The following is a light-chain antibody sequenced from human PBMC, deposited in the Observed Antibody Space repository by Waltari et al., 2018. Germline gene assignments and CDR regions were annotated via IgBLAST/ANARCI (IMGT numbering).Light chain of an antibody. V-gene: IGKV3-15*01. CDR2: DAS. CDR1: RSVTNM. CDR3: QQYYNWPLT. J-gene: IGKJ3*01. Sequence: EIVMTQSPATLSVSPGEGVTPSCRASRSVTNMLAGYQQKPGQAPRLLMYDASTRAAGIPARFSGSESGTEFTLTINSLQSEDFAVYFCQQYYNWPLTFGPGTKVDIK.